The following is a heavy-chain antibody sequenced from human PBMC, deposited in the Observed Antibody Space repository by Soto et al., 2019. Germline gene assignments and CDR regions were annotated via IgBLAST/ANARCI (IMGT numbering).Heavy chain of an antibody. V-gene: IGHV3-30*18. CDR3: GKDHYDVSGYRAVLDD. J-gene: IGHJ4*02. D-gene: IGHD3-22*01. CDR1: GFTFRNYG. Sequence: GGSLILSCAASGFTFRNYGMHWVRQAPGKGLEWVAVMSYDGSNEYYAESVKGRFTISRDNSKNSLYLQMNSLRAEDTALYYCGKDHYDVSGYRAVLDDWGQG. CDR2: MSYDGSNE.